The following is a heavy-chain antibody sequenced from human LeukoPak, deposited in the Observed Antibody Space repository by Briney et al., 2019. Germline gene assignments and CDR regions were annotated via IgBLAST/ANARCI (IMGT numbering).Heavy chain of an antibody. CDR3: ARDGPEGVMVVAPTHYFDY. J-gene: IGHJ4*01. Sequence: PSQTLSLTCTVSGDSISSGDYYWGWIRQPPGKGLEWIGTTHYSGRTYYNPSLESRVTISVATSKNQFSLKLSSVTAADTADYYCARDGPEGVMVVAPTHYFDYWGQGTLVTVSS. CDR1: GDSISSGDYY. CDR2: THYSGRT. D-gene: IGHD2-15*01. V-gene: IGHV4-39*07.